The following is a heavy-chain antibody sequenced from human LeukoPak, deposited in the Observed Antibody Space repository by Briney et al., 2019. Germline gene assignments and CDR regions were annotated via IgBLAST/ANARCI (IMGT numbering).Heavy chain of an antibody. CDR2: IWYDGSNK. CDR3: ASGSSGYPPY. J-gene: IGHJ4*02. CDR1: GFTFSSYG. D-gene: IGHD3-22*01. V-gene: IGHV3-33*01. Sequence: GGSLRFSCAASGFTFSSYGMHWVRQAPGKGLEWVAVIWYDGSNKYYADSVKGRFTISRDNSKNTLYLQMNSLRAEDTAVYYCASGSSGYPPYWGQGTLVTVSS.